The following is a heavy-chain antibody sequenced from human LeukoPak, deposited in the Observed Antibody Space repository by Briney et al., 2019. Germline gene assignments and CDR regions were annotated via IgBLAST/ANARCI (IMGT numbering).Heavy chain of an antibody. J-gene: IGHJ5*02. CDR3: AKDQGCLGNYCSSS. V-gene: IGHV3-23*01. CDR1: GFTFTSFA. CDR2: ISTSGGTT. Sequence: PGGSLRLSCGASGFTFTSFAMNWVRQAPGKGLEWVSSISTSGGTTYYADSVEGRFTISRDNSKNTLYLQMNNLRAEDTALYYCAKDQGCLGNYCSSSWGQGALVTVSS. D-gene: IGHD6-13*01.